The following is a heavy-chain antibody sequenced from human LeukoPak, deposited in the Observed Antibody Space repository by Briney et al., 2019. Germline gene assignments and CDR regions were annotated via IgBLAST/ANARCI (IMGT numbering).Heavy chain of an antibody. V-gene: IGHV3-33*01. D-gene: IGHD5-18*01. J-gene: IGHJ4*02. Sequence: GGSLRLSCAASGSTFSTYGMHWVRQAPGKGLQWVAVIAYDGSNKSYGESVKGRFTISRDNSKNTVYLQMNSLRAEDTALYYCARALSAMVADNWGQGILVTVSS. CDR2: IAYDGSNK. CDR3: ARALSAMVADN. CDR1: GSTFSTYG.